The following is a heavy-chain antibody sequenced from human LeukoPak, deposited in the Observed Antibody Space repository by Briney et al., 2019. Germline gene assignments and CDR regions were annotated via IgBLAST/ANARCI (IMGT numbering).Heavy chain of an antibody. J-gene: IGHJ4*02. CDR3: ARVLDCSSSSCYSFFDY. CDR1: GLTFSSYY. Sequence: GGSLRLSCAASGLTFSSYYMHWVRHAPGKGLVWVSRINSDGTTTTYADSVKGRFTISRDNTKNTLYPQMNSLRAEDTAVYYCARVLDCSSSSCYSFFDYWGQGTLVTVSS. D-gene: IGHD2-15*01. V-gene: IGHV3-74*01. CDR2: INSDGTTT.